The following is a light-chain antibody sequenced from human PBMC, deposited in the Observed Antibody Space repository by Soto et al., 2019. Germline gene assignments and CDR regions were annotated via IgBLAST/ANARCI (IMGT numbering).Light chain of an antibody. J-gene: IGKJ4*02. CDR1: QSVSSY. Sequence: EIVLTQSPATLSLSPGERATLSCRASQSVSSYLAWYQQKPGQAHRLLIYDASNRATSIPARVSGSGSGTDFTLTISSLEPEDSAVYYCQQRSNWPGPPTFGGGTKVEIK. V-gene: IGKV3-11*01. CDR2: DAS. CDR3: QQRSNWPGPPT.